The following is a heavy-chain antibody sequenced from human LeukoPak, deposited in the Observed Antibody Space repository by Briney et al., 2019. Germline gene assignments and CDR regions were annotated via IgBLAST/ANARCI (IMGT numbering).Heavy chain of an antibody. CDR3: ARDGGYDSSGYYVPYFDY. V-gene: IGHV4-59*06. CDR2: IYYSGST. CDR1: GGSISSYY. J-gene: IGHJ4*02. D-gene: IGHD3-22*01. Sequence: PSETLSLTCTVSGGSISSYYWSWIRQHPGKGLEWIGYIYYSGSTYYNPSLKSRVTISVDTSKNQFSLKLSSVTAADTAVYYCARDGGYDSSGYYVPYFDYWGQGTLVTVSS.